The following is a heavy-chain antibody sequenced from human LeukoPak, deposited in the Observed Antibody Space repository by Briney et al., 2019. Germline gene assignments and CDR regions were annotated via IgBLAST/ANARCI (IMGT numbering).Heavy chain of an antibody. V-gene: IGHV4-61*02. D-gene: IGHD3-10*01. CDR3: ARARYGSGSYHYMDV. CDR2: IYTSGST. CDR1: GGSIRSTSYY. Sequence: SETLSLTCTVSGGSIRSTSYYWSWIRRPAGKGLEWIGRIYTSGSTNYNPSLKSRVTMSIDTSKNQFSLDLNSVTAADTAVYYCARARYGSGSYHYMDVWGKGTTVTISS. J-gene: IGHJ6*03.